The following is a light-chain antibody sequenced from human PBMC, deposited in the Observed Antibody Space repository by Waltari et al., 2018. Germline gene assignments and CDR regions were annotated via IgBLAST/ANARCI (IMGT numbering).Light chain of an antibody. J-gene: IGKJ1*01. CDR3: QQYNSYSSWT. V-gene: IGKV1-5*03. CDR2: QAS. Sequence: DIQMTQSPSTLSASVGDRGTSTCRASQSISTWLAWYQQQPGKAPKLLIYQASTLQSGVPSRFSGSGSGTEFTLTISSLQPDDFATYYCQQYNSYSSWTFGQGTKVEIK. CDR1: QSISTW.